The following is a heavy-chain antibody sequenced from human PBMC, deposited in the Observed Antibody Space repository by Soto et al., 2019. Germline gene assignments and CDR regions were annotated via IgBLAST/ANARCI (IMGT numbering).Heavy chain of an antibody. J-gene: IGHJ6*03. CDR3: ARHPRYCSSTSCLDSGYYYYMDV. V-gene: IGHV4-59*08. CDR2: IYYSGST. Sequence: SETLSLTCTVSGGSISSYYWSWIRQPPGKGLEWIGYIYYSGSTNYNPSLKSRVTISVETSKNQFSLKLSSVTAADTAVYYCARHPRYCSSTSCLDSGYYYYMDVWGKGTTVTVSS. D-gene: IGHD2-2*01. CDR1: GGSISSYY.